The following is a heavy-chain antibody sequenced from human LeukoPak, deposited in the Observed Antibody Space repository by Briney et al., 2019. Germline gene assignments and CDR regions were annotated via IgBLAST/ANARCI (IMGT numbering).Heavy chain of an antibody. D-gene: IGHD3-16*01. CDR1: GFAFRTYA. CDR3: TRVSYADGGYFDY. V-gene: IGHV3-21*01. J-gene: IGHJ4*02. Sequence: PGGSLRLSCAASGFAFRTYAMTWVRQAPARGLEWVAAISGRGDYTYYTDSVKGRFTISRDNAKNSLYLQMNSLTAEDTAVYYCTRVSYADGGYFDYWGQGTLVTVSS. CDR2: ISGRGDYT.